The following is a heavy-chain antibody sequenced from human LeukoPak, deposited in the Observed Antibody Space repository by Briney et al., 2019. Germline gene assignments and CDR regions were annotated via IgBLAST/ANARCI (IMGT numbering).Heavy chain of an antibody. CDR2: INQDGSDK. CDR1: GFTFSSYW. D-gene: IGHD3-22*01. Sequence: GGSLRLSCAASGFTFSSYWMSWVRQAPGKGLEWVANINQDGSDKYSVDSVKGRFTISRDNAKNSLFLQMNSLRAEDTAVYYCAREGSPWGYYDSSGYYYWFDPWGQGTLVTVSS. J-gene: IGHJ5*02. CDR3: AREGSPWGYYDSSGYYYWFDP. V-gene: IGHV3-7*01.